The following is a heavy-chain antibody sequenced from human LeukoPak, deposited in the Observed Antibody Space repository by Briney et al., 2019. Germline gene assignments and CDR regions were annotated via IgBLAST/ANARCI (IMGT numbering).Heavy chain of an antibody. J-gene: IGHJ4*02. V-gene: IGHV4-39*01. CDR2: ISYSGST. CDR1: GGSISSSSYY. D-gene: IGHD6-19*01. CDR3: ASVAEGY. Sequence: SETLSLTCTVPGGSISSSSYYWGWIRQPPGKGLDWIGSISYSGSTSYNPSLKSRVPISVDTSKNQFSLKLSSVTAADTAVYYCASVAEGYWGQGTLVTVSS.